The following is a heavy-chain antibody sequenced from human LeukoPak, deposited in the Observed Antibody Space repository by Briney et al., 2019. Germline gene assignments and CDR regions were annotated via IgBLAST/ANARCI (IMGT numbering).Heavy chain of an antibody. CDR3: ARDRDYGDYNTQDLFVY. J-gene: IGHJ4*02. CDR2: ISAYNGNT. D-gene: IGHD4-17*01. V-gene: IGHV1-18*04. Sequence: ASVKVSCKASGYTFTGYYMHWVRQAPGQGLEWMGWISAYNGNTNYAQRLQGRATMTTDTSTSTAYMELRSLRSDDTAVYYCARDRDYGDYNTQDLFVYWGQGTLVTVSS. CDR1: GYTFTGYY.